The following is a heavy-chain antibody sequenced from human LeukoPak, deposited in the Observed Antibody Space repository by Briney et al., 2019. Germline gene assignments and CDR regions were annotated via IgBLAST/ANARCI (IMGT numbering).Heavy chain of an antibody. V-gene: IGHV4-59*01. Sequence: SETLSLTCTVSGGSISSYYWSWVRQPPGKGLEWIGYIYYSGSTNYNPSLTSRVTISVDTSKHQFSLKLSSVTAADTAVYYCARVMPNYDFWSGYLNWFDPWGQGTLVTVSS. CDR3: ARVMPNYDFWSGYLNWFDP. CDR2: IYYSGST. CDR1: GGSISSYY. J-gene: IGHJ5*02. D-gene: IGHD3-3*01.